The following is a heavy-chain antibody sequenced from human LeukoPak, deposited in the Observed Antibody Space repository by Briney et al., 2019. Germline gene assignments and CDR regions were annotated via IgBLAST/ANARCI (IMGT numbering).Heavy chain of an antibody. CDR1: GYTFTGYY. D-gene: IGHD2-2*01. V-gene: IGHV1-2*02. CDR2: INPNSGGT. Sequence: ASVKVSCKASGYTFTGYYMHWVRQAPGQGLEWMGWINPNSGGTNYAQKFQGRVTMTRDTSISTAYMELSRLRSDDTAVYYCARAPRYCSSTSCFYYMDVWGKGTTVTISS. CDR3: ARAPRYCSSTSCFYYMDV. J-gene: IGHJ6*03.